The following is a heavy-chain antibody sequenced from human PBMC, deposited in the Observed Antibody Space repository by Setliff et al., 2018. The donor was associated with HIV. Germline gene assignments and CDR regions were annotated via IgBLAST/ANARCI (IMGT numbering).Heavy chain of an antibody. V-gene: IGHV4-59*11. Sequence: PSETLSLTCIVSGGSISSHFWTWIRQPPGKRLEWIGNIYYSGSTNYNPSLKSRVIISVDTSKNLFSLTLSSVTAADTAVYYCAREGRPRGFDIWGQGTMVTV. CDR1: GGSISSHF. CDR3: AREGRPRGFDI. CDR2: IYYSGST. J-gene: IGHJ3*02.